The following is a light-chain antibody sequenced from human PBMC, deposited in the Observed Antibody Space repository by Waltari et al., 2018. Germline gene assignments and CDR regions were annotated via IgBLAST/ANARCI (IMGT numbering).Light chain of an antibody. J-gene: IGKJ4*01. CDR1: QSVSIY. CDR3: QHRSNWPLT. V-gene: IGKV3-11*01. CDR2: DAS. Sequence: DIVLTQSPATLSLSPGERATLSCRASQSVSIYLAWYQQKPGLAPRLLIYDASNRATGIPARFSGSGSGTDFTLTISSLEPEDFAVYYCQHRSNWPLTFGGGTKVEIK.